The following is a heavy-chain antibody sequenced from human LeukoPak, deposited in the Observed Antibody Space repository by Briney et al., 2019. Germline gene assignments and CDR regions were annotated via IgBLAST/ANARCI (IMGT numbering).Heavy chain of an antibody. V-gene: IGHV1-18*04. J-gene: IGHJ4*02. CDR3: ARDRAGSAWYTTFDY. Sequence: ASVKVSCKASGYTFTNYYMHWVRQAPGQGLEWMGWISTYNGNTNYAQKLQGRVTMTTDTSTSTAYMDLRSLRSDDTAVYYCARDRAGSAWYTTFDYWGQGTLVTVSS. CDR2: ISTYNGNT. D-gene: IGHD6-19*01. CDR1: GYTFTNYY.